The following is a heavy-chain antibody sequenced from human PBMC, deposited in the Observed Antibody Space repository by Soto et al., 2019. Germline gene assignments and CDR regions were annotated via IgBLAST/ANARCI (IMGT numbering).Heavy chain of an antibody. Sequence: PSETLSLTCTVSGGSISSYYWSWIRQPPGKGLEWIGYIYYSGSTNYNPSLKSRVTISVDTSKNQFSLKLSSVTAADTAVYYCARDEGYGGYVRWFDPWGQGTLVTVSS. CDR1: GGSISSYY. CDR2: IYYSGST. D-gene: IGHD5-12*01. J-gene: IGHJ5*02. V-gene: IGHV4-59*01. CDR3: ARDEGYGGYVRWFDP.